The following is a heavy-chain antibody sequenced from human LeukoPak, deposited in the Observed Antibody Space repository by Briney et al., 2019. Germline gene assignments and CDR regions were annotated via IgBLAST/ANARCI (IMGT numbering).Heavy chain of an antibody. V-gene: IGHV3-23*01. CDR2: IIDSGNSL. CDR1: GFTFSSRA. Sequence: GGSLRLSCAASGFTFSSRAMSWVRQAPGKGLEWVSTIIDSGNSLYYADSVEGRFTISRDNSKNTLYLQMNSLRAEDTAVYYCARDRYSSGWYSYYYYGMDVWGQGTTVTVSS. J-gene: IGHJ6*02. CDR3: ARDRYSSGWYSYYYYGMDV. D-gene: IGHD6-19*01.